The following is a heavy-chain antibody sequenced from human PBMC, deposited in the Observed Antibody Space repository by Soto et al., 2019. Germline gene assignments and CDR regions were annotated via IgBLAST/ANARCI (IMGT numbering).Heavy chain of an antibody. V-gene: IGHV1-8*01. CDR2: MNPNTGNT. J-gene: IGHJ4*02. Sequence: QEQLVQSGAEVKKPGASVKVSCTTSGYTFSTYDINWVRQAPGQGLEWMGWMNPNTGNTGYAQKFRGSITLARDTTISTAYMEMMSLKTEATDVYVCARRQERAGPNYFDYWGQGTLVTVSS. CDR3: ARRQERAGPNYFDY. CDR1: GYTFSTYD.